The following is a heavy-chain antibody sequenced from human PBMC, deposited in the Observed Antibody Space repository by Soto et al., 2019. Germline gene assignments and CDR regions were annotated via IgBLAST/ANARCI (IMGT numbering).Heavy chain of an antibody. V-gene: IGHV3-30*18. J-gene: IGHJ4*02. Sequence: GGSLRLSCAASGFTFSSYGMHWVRQAPGKGLEWVAVISYDGSNKYYADSVKGRFTISRDNSKNTLYLQMNSLRAEDTAVYYCAKSGHRKHSSPPYFDYWGQGTLVTVSS. CDR1: GFTFSSYG. CDR3: AKSGHRKHSSPPYFDY. D-gene: IGHD6-13*01. CDR2: ISYDGSNK.